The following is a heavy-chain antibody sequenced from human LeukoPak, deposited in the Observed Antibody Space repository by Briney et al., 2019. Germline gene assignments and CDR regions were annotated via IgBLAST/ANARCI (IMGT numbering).Heavy chain of an antibody. J-gene: IGHJ4*02. CDR2: MNPNSGNT. V-gene: IGHV1-8*01. CDR1: GYTFTSYD. Sequence: ASVKVSCKASGYTFTSYDINWVRRATGQGLEWMGWMNPNSGNTGYAQKFQGRVTMTRNTSISTAYMELSSLRSEDTAVYYCAISLYGDYVGLAPWGQGTLVTVSS. D-gene: IGHD4-17*01. CDR3: AISLYGDYVGLAP.